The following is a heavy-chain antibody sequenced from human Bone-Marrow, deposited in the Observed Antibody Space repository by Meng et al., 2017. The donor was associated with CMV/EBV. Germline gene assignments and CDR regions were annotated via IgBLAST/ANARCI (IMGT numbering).Heavy chain of an antibody. D-gene: IGHD2-2*02. V-gene: IGHV5-51*01. CDR3: ARRGYCSSTSCYNVYYYYGMDV. Sequence: GESLKISCKGSGYSFTSYWIGRVRQMPGKGLEWMGIIYPGDSDITYSPSFQGQVTISADKPFSTAYLQWSSLKASDTAMYYCARRGYCSSTSCYNVYYYYGMDVWGQGTTVTVSS. CDR2: IYPGDSDI. J-gene: IGHJ6*02. CDR1: GYSFTSYW.